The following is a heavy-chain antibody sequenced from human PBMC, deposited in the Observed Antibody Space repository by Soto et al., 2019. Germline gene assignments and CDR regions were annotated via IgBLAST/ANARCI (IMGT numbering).Heavy chain of an antibody. CDR2: VSDSGRT. V-gene: IGHV4-59*01. Sequence: QVQLQESGPGLVKPSATLSLTCTVSGDSIDYYYWSWIRQPPEKGLEWIGYVSDSGRTNYNPSLSSRVTISVDTSKNQFSLKLNSVTAADTAVYYCARDSSSWFPYHGIDVWCQGTTVTVSS. J-gene: IGHJ6*02. CDR1: GDSIDYYY. CDR3: ARDSSSWFPYHGIDV. D-gene: IGHD6-13*01.